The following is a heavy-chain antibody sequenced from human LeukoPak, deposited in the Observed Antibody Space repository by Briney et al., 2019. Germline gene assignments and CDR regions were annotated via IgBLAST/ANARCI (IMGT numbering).Heavy chain of an antibody. D-gene: IGHD3-16*02. J-gene: IGHJ4*02. Sequence: SETLSLTCTVSSDSISGYCWSWIRQPPGKGLEWIGYIHYSGSTNYNPSLKSRVTISVDTSKNQFSLKLSSVTAADTAVYYCARVDYVWGSYRYFYFDYWGQGTLVTVSS. CDR2: IHYSGST. CDR3: ARVDYVWGSYRYFYFDY. CDR1: SDSISGYC. V-gene: IGHV4-59*01.